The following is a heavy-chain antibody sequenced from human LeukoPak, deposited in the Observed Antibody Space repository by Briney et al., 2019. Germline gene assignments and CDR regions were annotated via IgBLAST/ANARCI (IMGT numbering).Heavy chain of an antibody. CDR2: ISYDGSNK. CDR1: GFTFSSYG. V-gene: IGHV3-30*03. D-gene: IGHD3-10*01. J-gene: IGHJ4*02. Sequence: GGSLRLSCAASGFTFSSYGMHWVRQAPGKGLEWVAVISYDGSNKYYADSVKGRFTIFRDNSKNTLYLQMNSLRAEDTAVYYCARDGPSFGELLFYFDYWGQGTLVTVSS. CDR3: ARDGPSFGELLFYFDY.